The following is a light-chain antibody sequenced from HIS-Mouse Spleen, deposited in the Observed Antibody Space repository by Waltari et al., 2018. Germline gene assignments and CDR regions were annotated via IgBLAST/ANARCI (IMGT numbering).Light chain of an antibody. V-gene: IGLV2-8*01. CDR2: EVS. CDR3: SSYAGSNIVV. CDR1: SSYVGGYNY. J-gene: IGLJ2*01. Sequence: QSALTQPPSASGSPGQSVTISCTGTSSYVGGYNYVSWYQQPPGKAPKLMIYEVSKRPSGVPDRFSGSKSGNTASLTVSGLQAEDEADYYCSSYAGSNIVVFGGGTKLTVL.